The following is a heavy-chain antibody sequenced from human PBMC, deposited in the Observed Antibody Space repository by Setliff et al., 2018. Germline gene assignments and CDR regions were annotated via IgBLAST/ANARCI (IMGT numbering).Heavy chain of an antibody. CDR3: ARAPPNRYSGSYEYFYMDV. V-gene: IGHV4-59*08. CDR2: VHYSGST. CDR1: GDSMSSYY. D-gene: IGHD1-26*01. Sequence: SETLSLTCTVSGDSMSSYYWSWIRQSPGKGLEWIGYVHYSGSTNYNPSLKSRVTLSVDTSKNQFSLKVSSVTAADTAVYYCARAPPNRYSGSYEYFYMDVWGKGTTVTVSS. J-gene: IGHJ6*03.